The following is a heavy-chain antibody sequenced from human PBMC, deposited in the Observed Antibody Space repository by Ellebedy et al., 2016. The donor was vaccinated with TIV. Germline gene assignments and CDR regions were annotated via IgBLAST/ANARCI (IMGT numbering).Heavy chain of an antibody. CDR3: AKGGATVFDY. CDR2: INSDGSST. V-gene: IGHV3-74*01. J-gene: IGHJ4*02. D-gene: IGHD1-26*01. Sequence: ETLSLTCAASGFTFSNYWMHWVRQAPGKGLVWVSRINSDGSSTSYAGSVKGRFTISRDNAKNTLYLQMNSLRAEDTAVYYCAKGGATVFDYWGQGTLVPVSS. CDR1: GFTFSNYW.